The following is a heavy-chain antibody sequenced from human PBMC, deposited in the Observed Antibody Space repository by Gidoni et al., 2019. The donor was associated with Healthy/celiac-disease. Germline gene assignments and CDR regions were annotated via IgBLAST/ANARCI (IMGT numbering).Heavy chain of an antibody. CDR3: ARDYGLLQGMSYYFDY. D-gene: IGHD1-26*01. CDR1: GFTFSSYS. Sequence: EVQLVESGGGLVQPGGSLRLSCAASGFTFSSYSMNWVRQAPGKGLEWVSYISSSSSTIYYADSVKGRFTISRDNAKNSLYLQMNSLRDEDTAVYYCARDYGLLQGMSYYFDYWGQGTLVTVSS. J-gene: IGHJ4*02. CDR2: ISSSSSTI. V-gene: IGHV3-48*02.